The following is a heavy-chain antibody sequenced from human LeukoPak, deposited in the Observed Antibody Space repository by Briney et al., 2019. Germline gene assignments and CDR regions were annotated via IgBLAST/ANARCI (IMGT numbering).Heavy chain of an antibody. Sequence: SQTLSLTRAISGDSVSSNSAAWNWIRQSPSRGLEWLGRTYYRSKWYNDYAVSVKSRITINPDTSKNQFSLQLNSVTPEDTAVYFCAREVDCSGLYWGDYYYYYMDVWGKGTTVTVSS. V-gene: IGHV6-1*01. CDR3: AREVDCSGLYWGDYYYYYMDV. CDR2: TYYRSKWYN. D-gene: IGHD6-19*01. CDR1: GDSVSSNSAA. J-gene: IGHJ6*03.